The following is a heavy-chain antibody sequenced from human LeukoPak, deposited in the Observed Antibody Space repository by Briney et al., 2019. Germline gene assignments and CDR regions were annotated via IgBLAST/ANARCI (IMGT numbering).Heavy chain of an antibody. CDR2: SNPSNGDT. CDR3: GKDNGGVPGTFDF. CDR1: GYTFTSFY. D-gene: IGHD1-7*01. V-gene: IGHV1-2*01. Sequence: SSVKVSCKASGYTFTSFYIHWVRQAPGQGLDGMGWSNPSNGDTNSAQKFQGRVTSTSDTSINTVYLDLTSLRSDDTAVYSCGKDNGGVPGTFDFWGQGTLVTVSS. J-gene: IGHJ4*02.